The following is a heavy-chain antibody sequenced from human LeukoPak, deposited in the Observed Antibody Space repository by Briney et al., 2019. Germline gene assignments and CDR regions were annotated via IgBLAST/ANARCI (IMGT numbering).Heavy chain of an antibody. CDR3: ARDKSRRNYYDSSGYSYPPYFDY. D-gene: IGHD3-22*01. V-gene: IGHV3-30-3*01. CDR1: GFTLTSYA. Sequence: GGSLRLSCAASGFTLTSYAMHWVRQAPGKGLEWVAVISYDGSNKYYANSVKGRFTVSRDNSKNTLYLQMNSLRAEDTAVYYCARDKSRRNYYDSSGYSYPPYFDYWGQGTLVTVSS. J-gene: IGHJ4*02. CDR2: ISYDGSNK.